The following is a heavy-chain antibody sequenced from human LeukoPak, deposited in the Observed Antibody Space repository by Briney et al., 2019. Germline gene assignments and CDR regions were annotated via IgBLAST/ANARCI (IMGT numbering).Heavy chain of an antibody. Sequence: SETLSLTCAVYGGSFSGYYWSWIRQPPGKGLEWIGEINHSGSTNYNPSLKSRVTISVDTSKNQFSLKLSSVTAAHTAVYYCASGPIYCSGGSCYVDAFDIWGQGTMVTVSS. CDR2: INHSGST. V-gene: IGHV4-34*01. CDR1: GGSFSGYY. D-gene: IGHD2-15*01. J-gene: IGHJ3*02. CDR3: ASGPIYCSGGSCYVDAFDI.